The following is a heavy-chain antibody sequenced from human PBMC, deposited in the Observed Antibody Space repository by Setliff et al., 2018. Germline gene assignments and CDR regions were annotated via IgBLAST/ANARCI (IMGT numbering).Heavy chain of an antibody. J-gene: IGHJ4*02. Sequence: SETLSLTCTVSGGSVGNSYYYWNWIRQPAGKGLEWIGRIYTTWSTNYNPSLKSRVTISVDTSKNQLSLKLNTVTAADTAVYYCASCRYQVPYDYWGQGTLVTVSS. V-gene: IGHV4-61*02. CDR3: ASCRYQVPYDY. CDR2: IYTTWST. CDR1: GGSVGNSYYY. D-gene: IGHD2-2*01.